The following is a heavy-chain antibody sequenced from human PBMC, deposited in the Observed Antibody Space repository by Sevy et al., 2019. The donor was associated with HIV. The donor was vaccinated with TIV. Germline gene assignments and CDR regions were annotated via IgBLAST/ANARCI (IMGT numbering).Heavy chain of an antibody. CDR2: ISGSGGST. CDR1: GFTFSSYA. V-gene: IGHV3-23*01. J-gene: IGHJ4*02. Sequence: GGSLRLSCAASGFTFSSYAMSWVRQAPGKGLEWVSAISGSGGSTYYADSVKGRFTISRDNSKNTLYLQMNSLRAEETAVYYCAKGTLGYCSGGSCSHIDYWGQGTLVTVSS. CDR3: AKGTLGYCSGGSCSHIDY. D-gene: IGHD2-15*01.